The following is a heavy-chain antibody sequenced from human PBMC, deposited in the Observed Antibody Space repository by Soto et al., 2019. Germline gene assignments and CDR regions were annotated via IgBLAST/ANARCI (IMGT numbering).Heavy chain of an antibody. CDR3: AKAQLGYCISNSCEYYYYYGMDV. Sequence: QVQLVESGGGVVQPGRSLRLSCAASGFTFSSYGMHWVRQAPGKGLEWVAVISYDGSNKYYADSVKGRFTISRDNSKNTXXLXMTXLRDEDTAVYYCAKAQLGYCISNSCEYYYYYGMDVWGQGTTVTVSS. CDR1: GFTFSSYG. J-gene: IGHJ6*02. D-gene: IGHD2-2*01. CDR2: ISYDGSNK. V-gene: IGHV3-30*18.